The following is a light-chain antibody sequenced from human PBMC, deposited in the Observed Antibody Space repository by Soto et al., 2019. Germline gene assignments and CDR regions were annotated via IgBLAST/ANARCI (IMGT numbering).Light chain of an antibody. CDR2: EDT. CDR3: CSYAVGRAFV. V-gene: IGLV2-23*01. J-gene: IGLJ1*01. Sequence: QSALTQPASVSGSPGQSITVSCTGTSSDVGSYNLVSWFQQHPDKAPKLMIYEDTKRPSGVSDRFSGSKSGNTASLTISGLQAEDEADYYCCSYAVGRAFVFGTGTKVTVL. CDR1: SSDVGSYNL.